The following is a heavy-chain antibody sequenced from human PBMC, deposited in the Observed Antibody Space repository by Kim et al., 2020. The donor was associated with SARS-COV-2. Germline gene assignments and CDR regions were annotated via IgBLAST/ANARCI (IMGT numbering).Heavy chain of an antibody. V-gene: IGHV1-69*04. D-gene: IGHD5-12*01. J-gene: IGHJ4*02. Sequence: SVKVSCKASGGTFSSYAISWVRQAPGQGLEWMGRIIPILGIANYAQKFQGRVTITADKSTSTAYMELSSLRSEDTAVYYCAREVATITVHLDYWGQGTLVTVSS. CDR3: AREVATITVHLDY. CDR2: IIPILGIA. CDR1: GGTFSSYA.